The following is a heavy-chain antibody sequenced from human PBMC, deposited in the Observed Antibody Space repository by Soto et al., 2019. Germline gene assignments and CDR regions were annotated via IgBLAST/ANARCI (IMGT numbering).Heavy chain of an antibody. J-gene: IGHJ3*01. CDR2: ISGSGGGT. Sequence: EVQVVESGGGLVQPGGSVRLSCATSKFTFSAYAMTWVRQAPGEGLEWVSSISGSGGGTSYADSVKGRFSISRDNSKNTLYLRMNSLRVEDTAVYHCTRDPNGDHIGAFDFWGQGIVVTVSS. V-gene: IGHV3-23*04. CDR1: KFTFSAYA. D-gene: IGHD4-17*01. CDR3: TRDPNGDHIGAFDF.